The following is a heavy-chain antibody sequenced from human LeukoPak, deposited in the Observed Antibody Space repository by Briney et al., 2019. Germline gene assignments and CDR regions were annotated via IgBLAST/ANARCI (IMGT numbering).Heavy chain of an antibody. CDR1: GGSFSGYY. V-gene: IGHV4-34*01. D-gene: IGHD6-19*01. J-gene: IGHJ4*02. CDR2: INHSGST. Sequence: PSETLSLTCAVYGGSFSGYYWSWIRQPPGKGLEWIGEINHSGSTNYNPSLKSRVTISVDTSKNQFSLKLSSVTAADTAVYYCASGSARYSSGWYRGSELDYWGQGTLVTVSS. CDR3: ASGSARYSSGWYRGSELDY.